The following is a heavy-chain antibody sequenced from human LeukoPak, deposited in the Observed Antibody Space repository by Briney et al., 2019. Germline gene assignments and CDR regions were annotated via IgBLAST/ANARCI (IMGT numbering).Heavy chain of an antibody. J-gene: IGHJ4*02. D-gene: IGHD3-3*01. Sequence: GGSLRLSCAASGFTFDDYAMPWVRQAPGKGLEWVSGISWNSGSIGYADSVKGRFTISRDNAKNSLYLQMNSLRAEDTALYYCAKDITIFGVVPRQIDYWGQGTLVTVSS. CDR3: AKDITIFGVVPRQIDY. CDR2: ISWNSGSI. V-gene: IGHV3-9*01. CDR1: GFTFDDYA.